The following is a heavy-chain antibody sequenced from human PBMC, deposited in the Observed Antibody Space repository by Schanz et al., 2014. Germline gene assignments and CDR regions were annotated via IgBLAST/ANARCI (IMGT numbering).Heavy chain of an antibody. CDR1: GYTFTDYG. V-gene: IGHV1-18*01. D-gene: IGHD6-6*01. CDR2: ISTSNGNT. J-gene: IGHJ4*02. Sequence: QVLQVQSGSELKKPGTSVKVSCKASGYTFTDYGVIWVRQAPGQGLEWMGWISTSNGNTNYIQKLQGRVTMTTDTSTSTAYMDLRSLRSDDTAVYYCARDQSPYTNSSDVRYFDYWGQGTRVTVSS. CDR3: ARDQSPYTNSSDVRYFDY.